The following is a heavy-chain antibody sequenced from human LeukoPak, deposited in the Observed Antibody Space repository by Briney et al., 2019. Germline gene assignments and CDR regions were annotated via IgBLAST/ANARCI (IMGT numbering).Heavy chain of an antibody. CDR1: GFIFDDYA. J-gene: IGHJ4*02. Sequence: PGGSLRLSCAASGFIFDDYAMYWVRQVPGKGLGWVSGINWNSGNIVYAGSVKGRFVISRDNAKNSLYLQMSSLRAEDMALYYCAKGGSYGLDVTSDYCGQGTLVTVSS. V-gene: IGHV3-9*03. CDR2: INWNSGNI. CDR3: AKGGSYGLDVTSDY. D-gene: IGHD1-26*01.